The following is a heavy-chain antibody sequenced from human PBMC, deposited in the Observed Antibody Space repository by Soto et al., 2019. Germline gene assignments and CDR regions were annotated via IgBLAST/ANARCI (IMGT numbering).Heavy chain of an antibody. CDR2: ISSNGGTT. V-gene: IGHV3-64*01. CDR3: VRRVSGNYDY. Sequence: EVQLAVSGGGMVQPGGSLRLSCVASGFTFSSYDMHWDRQAPGKGLEYVSSISSNGGTTYYGNSVKGRFTISRDNSKNTLYLQMVGLRAEDMAVYYCVRRVSGNYDYWGQGTLVTVSS. CDR1: GFTFSSYD. D-gene: IGHD1-7*01. J-gene: IGHJ4*02.